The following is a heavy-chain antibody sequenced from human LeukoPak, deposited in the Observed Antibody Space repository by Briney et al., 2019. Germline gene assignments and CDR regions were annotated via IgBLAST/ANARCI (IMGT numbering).Heavy chain of an antibody. CDR2: IDPSDSYT. CDR3: ARHVVDDYSGYWFDP. CDR1: GYSFTSYW. J-gene: IGHJ5*02. V-gene: IGHV5-10-1*01. Sequence: PGESLGISCKGSGYSFTSYWISWVRQMPGKGLEWMGRIDPSDSYTNYSPSFQGHVTISADKSISTAYLRWSSLKASDTAMYYCARHVVDDYSGYWFDPWGQGTLVTVSS. D-gene: IGHD5-12*01.